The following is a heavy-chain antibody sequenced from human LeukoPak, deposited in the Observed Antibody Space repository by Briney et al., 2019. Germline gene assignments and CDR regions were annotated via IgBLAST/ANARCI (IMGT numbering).Heavy chain of an antibody. CDR1: GYTFTDYY. Sequence: GASVKVSCEASGYTFTDYYMHWVRQAPGQGLEWMGWINPNSGGTNYAQNFQGRVTMTTDTSTSTAYMELRSLRSDDTAVYYCAREYCSTTRCYMADYWGQGTLVTVSS. J-gene: IGHJ4*02. D-gene: IGHD2-2*01. CDR2: INPNSGGT. V-gene: IGHV1-2*02. CDR3: AREYCSTTRCYMADY.